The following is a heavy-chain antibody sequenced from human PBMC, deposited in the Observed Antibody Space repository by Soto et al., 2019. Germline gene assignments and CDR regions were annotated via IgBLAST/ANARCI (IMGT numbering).Heavy chain of an antibody. D-gene: IGHD3-16*01. CDR2: INTYNGNT. V-gene: IGHV1-18*01. Sequence: QVQLVQSGAEVKNHGASVKVSCKASGYTFTRYGIGWARQAPGQGLEWMGWINTYNGNTNYAQNVQGRVTLTTDTSTSTAYMELRRLRSNDTAIYYCAMVDVYVTPSPQDVWGQGTTVIVSS. J-gene: IGHJ6*02. CDR1: GYTFTRYG. CDR3: AMVDVYVTPSPQDV.